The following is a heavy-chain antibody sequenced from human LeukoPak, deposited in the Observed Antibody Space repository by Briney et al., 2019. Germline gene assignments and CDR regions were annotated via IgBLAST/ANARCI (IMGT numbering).Heavy chain of an antibody. D-gene: IGHD3-9*01. J-gene: IGHJ6*03. CDR3: ARGSFDGYYYYMDV. CDR1: GGSISSYY. CDR2: IYYSGST. Sequence: PSETLSLTCTVSGGSISSYYWSWIRQPPGKGLEWIGYIYYSGSTNYNPSLKSRVTISVDTSKNQFSLKLSSATAADTAVYYCARGSFDGYYYYMDVWGKGTTVTISS. V-gene: IGHV4-59*01.